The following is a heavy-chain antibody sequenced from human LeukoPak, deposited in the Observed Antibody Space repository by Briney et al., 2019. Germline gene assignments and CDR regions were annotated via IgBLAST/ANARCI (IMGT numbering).Heavy chain of an antibody. CDR1: GFTVSSNY. Sequence: GGSLRLSCGASGFTVSSNYMSWVRQAPGKGLEWVSVIYSGGSTYYADSVKGRFTISRDNSKNTLYLQMNSLRAEDTAVYYCAREDSYGHDYWGQGTLVTVSS. CDR2: IYSGGST. V-gene: IGHV3-53*01. J-gene: IGHJ4*02. D-gene: IGHD5-18*01. CDR3: AREDSYGHDY.